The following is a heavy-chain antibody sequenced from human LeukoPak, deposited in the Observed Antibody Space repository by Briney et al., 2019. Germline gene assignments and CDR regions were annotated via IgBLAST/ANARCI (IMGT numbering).Heavy chain of an antibody. V-gene: IGHV3-48*03. CDR3: ARDVLQRH. CDR2: ISSSGSSI. Sequence: GGSLRLSCAASGFTFNNYDMNWVRQAPGKGLEWVSYISSSGSSIYYADSVRGRFTISRDSAKNSLYLQVNSLRAEDTAVYYCARDVLQRHWGQGTLVTVSS. J-gene: IGHJ4*02. CDR1: GFTFNNYD. D-gene: IGHD2/OR15-2a*01.